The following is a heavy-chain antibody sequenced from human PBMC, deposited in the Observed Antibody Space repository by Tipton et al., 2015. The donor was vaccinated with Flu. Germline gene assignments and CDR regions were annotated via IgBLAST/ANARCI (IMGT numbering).Heavy chain of an antibody. J-gene: IGHJ5*02. CDR2: IYTNANT. Sequence: TLSLTCTVSGGSITRGSYYYNWIRQPAGKGLEWIGRIYTNANTNYKPSLKSRVTISIDRSRNQFSLRLTSVTAADTGVYYCARRDFSNYVSDPKNWFDPWGQGTLVTVSS. CDR1: GGSITRGSYY. CDR3: ARRDFSNYVSDPKNWFDP. D-gene: IGHD4-11*01. V-gene: IGHV4-61*02.